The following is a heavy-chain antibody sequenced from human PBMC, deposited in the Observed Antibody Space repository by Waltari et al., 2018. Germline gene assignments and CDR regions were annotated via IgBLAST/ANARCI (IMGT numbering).Heavy chain of an antibody. Sequence: EEQLVQSGAEVKKPGESLQISCRDVGRIFRNSWIAWVRQRPGRGLEWMGSIYTADSETTYSPSFLGQATLSADKSTNTAFVQWTSLKASDTAIYYCARGHDYFSIWGQGTPVTVSS. CDR2: IYTADSET. CDR3: ARGHDYFSI. J-gene: IGHJ4*02. CDR1: GRIFRNSW. V-gene: IGHV5-51*01. D-gene: IGHD4-17*01.